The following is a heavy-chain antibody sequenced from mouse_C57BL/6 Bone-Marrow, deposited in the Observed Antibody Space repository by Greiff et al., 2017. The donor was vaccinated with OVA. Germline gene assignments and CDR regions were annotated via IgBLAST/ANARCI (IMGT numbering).Heavy chain of an antibody. V-gene: IGHV1-15*01. CDR3: TRGYSNYYAMDY. CDR2: IDPETGGT. J-gene: IGHJ4*01. CDR1: GYTFTDYE. Sequence: VQLQQSGAELVRPGASVTLSCKASGYTFTDYEMHWVKQTPVHGLEWIGAIDPETGGTAYNQKFKGKAILTADTSSSTAYMELHSQTSEDSAVYYCTRGYSNYYAMDYWWQGTSVTVSS. D-gene: IGHD2-5*01.